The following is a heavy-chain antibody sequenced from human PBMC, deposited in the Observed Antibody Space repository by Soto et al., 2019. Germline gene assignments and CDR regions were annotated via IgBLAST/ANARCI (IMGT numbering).Heavy chain of an antibody. Sequence: ASVKVSCKASGYTFTSYAMHWVRQAPGQRLEWMGWINAGNGNTKYSQKFQGRVTITRDTSASTAYMELSSLRSEDTAVYYCARVTTYYYDSSGYPPLDYWGQGTLVTVSS. D-gene: IGHD3-22*01. CDR1: GYTFTSYA. J-gene: IGHJ4*02. CDR2: INAGNGNT. V-gene: IGHV1-3*01. CDR3: ARVTTYYYDSSGYPPLDY.